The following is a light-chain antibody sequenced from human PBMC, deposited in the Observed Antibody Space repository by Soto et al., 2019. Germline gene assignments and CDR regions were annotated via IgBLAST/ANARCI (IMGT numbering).Light chain of an antibody. CDR2: DAS. Sequence: ESVVTQSPATLSLSPGERATLSCRASQDVSRYLAWYQQKPGQSPRLLIYDASTRATGIPARFSGSGSGTEFTLTISSLQSEDFAVYYCQQYNNWPLLTFGGGTKVEIK. CDR1: QDVSRY. J-gene: IGKJ4*01. V-gene: IGKV3-15*01. CDR3: QQYNNWPLLT.